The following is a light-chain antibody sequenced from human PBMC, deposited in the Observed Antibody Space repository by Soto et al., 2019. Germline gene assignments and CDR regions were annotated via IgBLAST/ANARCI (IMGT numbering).Light chain of an antibody. CDR2: GTS. CDR1: QNIGSGY. CDR3: HQYATSIT. V-gene: IGKV3-20*01. Sequence: EVVLTQSPDTLSLSPGARATLSCRASQNIGSGYLGWYQQKPGQPPRPLMFGTSGRATGTPDRFSGSGYGQDFTLTISRLEPEDFAVYYCHQYATSITFGQGTKIEIK. J-gene: IGKJ2*01.